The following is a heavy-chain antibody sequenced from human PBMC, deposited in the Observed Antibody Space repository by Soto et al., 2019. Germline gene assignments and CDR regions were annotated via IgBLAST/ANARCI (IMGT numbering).Heavy chain of an antibody. D-gene: IGHD2-8*01. CDR1: GYGFTDYD. J-gene: IGHJ6*02. V-gene: IGHV1-2*04. Sequence: ASVKVSCKASGYGFTDYDIHWVLEAPGQGLEWLGRINPKSGGTSTAQKFQGWVTMTTDTSISTASMELTRLTSDDTAIYYCARGDSTDCSNGVCSFFYNHDMDVWGQGTTVTV. CDR3: ARGDSTDCSNGVCSFFYNHDMDV. CDR2: INPKSGGT.